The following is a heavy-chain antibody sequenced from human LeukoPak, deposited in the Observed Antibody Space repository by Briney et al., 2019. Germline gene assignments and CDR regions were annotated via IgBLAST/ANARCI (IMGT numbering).Heavy chain of an antibody. CDR1: GYTFTSYY. J-gene: IGHJ6*03. CDR2: INPSGGST. CDR3: AKTSLWDGSGHYYYMDV. D-gene: IGHD2-15*01. Sequence: ASVKVSCKASGYTFTSYYMHWVRQAPGQGLEWMGIINPSGGSTSYAQKFQGRVTMTRDMSTSTVYMELSSLRSEDTALYYCAKTSLWDGSGHYYYMDVWGKGTTVTISS. V-gene: IGHV1-46*01.